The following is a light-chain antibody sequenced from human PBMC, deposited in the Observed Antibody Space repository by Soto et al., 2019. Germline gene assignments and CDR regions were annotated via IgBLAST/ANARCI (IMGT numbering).Light chain of an antibody. CDR3: SSYTSSSTFYV. V-gene: IGLV2-14*03. J-gene: IGLJ1*01. Sequence: QSALTQPASVSGSPGQSIAISCTGTSSDVGGYNFVSWYQHHPGKAPKLMIYDVSNRPSGVSNRFSGSKSDNTASLTISGLQAEDEADYYCSSYTSSSTFYVFGTGTKVTVL. CDR1: SSDVGGYNF. CDR2: DVS.